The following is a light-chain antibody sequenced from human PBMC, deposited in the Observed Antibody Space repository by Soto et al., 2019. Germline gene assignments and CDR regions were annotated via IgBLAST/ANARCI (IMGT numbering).Light chain of an antibody. CDR2: EVN. J-gene: IGLJ3*02. Sequence: QSVLTQPASVSGSPGQSITISCTGSNSDVGAYNYVSWYQQHPGKAPRLMIYEVNDRPSGVSDRFSGSKSGNTASLTISGLQGEDEADYYCCSYTSTNTWVFGGGTKLTVL. CDR3: CSYTSTNTWV. CDR1: NSDVGAYNY. V-gene: IGLV2-14*01.